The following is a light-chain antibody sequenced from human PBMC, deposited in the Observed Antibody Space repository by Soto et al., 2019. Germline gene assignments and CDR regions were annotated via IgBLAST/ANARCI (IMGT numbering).Light chain of an antibody. J-gene: IGLJ1*01. CDR2: EVS. V-gene: IGLV2-14*01. Sequence: QSVLTQPASVSGSPAQSITISCTGTSSDVGGYNYVSWYQQHPGKAPKLMIYEVSNRPSGVSNRFSGSKSGNTASLTISGLQAGDEADYYCSSYTSSSTLVFGTGTKVTVL. CDR1: SSDVGGYNY. CDR3: SSYTSSSTLV.